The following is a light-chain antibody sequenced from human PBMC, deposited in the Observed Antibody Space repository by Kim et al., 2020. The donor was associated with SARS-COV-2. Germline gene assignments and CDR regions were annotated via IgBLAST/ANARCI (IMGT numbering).Light chain of an antibody. CDR1: KLGDKY. Sequence: SVAPGQTARITGSGDKLGDKYACWYQQKPGQSPVLVIYQDSKRPSGIPERFSGSNSGNTATLTISGTQAMDEADYYCQAWDSSTVVFGGGTQLTVL. CDR2: QDS. J-gene: IGLJ2*01. CDR3: QAWDSSTVV. V-gene: IGLV3-1*01.